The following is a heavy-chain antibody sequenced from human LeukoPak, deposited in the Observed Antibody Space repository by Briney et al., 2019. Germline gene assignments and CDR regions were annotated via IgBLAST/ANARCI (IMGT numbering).Heavy chain of an antibody. J-gene: IGHJ4*02. Sequence: ASVKVSCKASGYTFTSYGISWVRQAPGQGLEWMGWTSAYNGNTNYAQKFQGRVTITADKSTSTAYMELSSLRSEDTAVYYCARDQYDSSGYWKYWGQGTLVTVSS. CDR2: TSAYNGNT. D-gene: IGHD3-22*01. CDR1: GYTFTSYG. CDR3: ARDQYDSSGYWKY. V-gene: IGHV1-18*01.